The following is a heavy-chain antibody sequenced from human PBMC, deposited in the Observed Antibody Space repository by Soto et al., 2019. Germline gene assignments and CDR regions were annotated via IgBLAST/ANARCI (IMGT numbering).Heavy chain of an antibody. J-gene: IGHJ6*02. CDR2: IIPIFGTA. D-gene: IGHD3-3*01. CDR3: ARPLRGGYYKAYYYYCMDV. V-gene: IGHV1-69*13. CDR1: GGTFRSDA. Sequence: SVKVSCKATGGTFRSDALSRVRQAPGQGFEWMGGIIPIFGTANYAQKFQGRVTITADESTSTAYMELSSLRSEDTAVYYCARPLRGGYYKAYYYYCMDVWGQGTTDTVSS.